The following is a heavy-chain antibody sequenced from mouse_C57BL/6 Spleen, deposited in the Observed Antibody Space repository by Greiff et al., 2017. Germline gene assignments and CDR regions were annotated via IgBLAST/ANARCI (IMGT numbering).Heavy chain of an antibody. CDR3: ARCGGYDGAFAY. Sequence: VQLQQSGAELVKPGASVKLSCTASGFNIKDYYMHWVKQRTEQGLEWIGRIDPEVGQTKHAPKFQGKATITADTSSNTAYLQLSSLTSEDAAVYYCARCGGYDGAFAYWGQGTLVTVSA. J-gene: IGHJ3*01. CDR1: GFNIKDYY. D-gene: IGHD2-2*01. V-gene: IGHV14-2*01. CDR2: IDPEVGQT.